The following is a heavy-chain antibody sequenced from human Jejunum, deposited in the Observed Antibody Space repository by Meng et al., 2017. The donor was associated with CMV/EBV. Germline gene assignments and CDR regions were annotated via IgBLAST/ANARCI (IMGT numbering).Heavy chain of an antibody. Sequence: EVQLVXSXXXXXKTXGXXXLSCAASGFTFSSYNMNWARQAPGKGLEWISYFSIDSSNIAYADSVKGRFTISRDSAKNSLYLQMNSLRAEDTAVYYCVRDNAWAFDYWGQGTLVTVSS. V-gene: IGHV3-21*03. J-gene: IGHJ4*02. CDR3: VRDNAWAFDY. CDR1: GFTFSSYN. CDR2: FSIDSSNI. D-gene: IGHD2-2*01.